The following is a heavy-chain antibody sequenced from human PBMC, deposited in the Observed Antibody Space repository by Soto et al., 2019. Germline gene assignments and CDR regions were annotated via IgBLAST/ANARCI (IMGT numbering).Heavy chain of an antibody. J-gene: IGHJ6*02. V-gene: IGHV3-23*01. Sequence: EVQLLASGGGLVQPGGSLRLSCAASGFTFNSYAMRWVRQAPGKGLEWVSAISGSGGSTYYADSVKGRFNISRDNSTNTLYLQMNRLRAEDSAVSYCAKDRYSWNEVHYDYGMDVWGQGTTLTVCS. CDR2: ISGSGGST. CDR3: AKDRYSWNEVHYDYGMDV. D-gene: IGHD1-1*01. CDR1: GFTFNSYA.